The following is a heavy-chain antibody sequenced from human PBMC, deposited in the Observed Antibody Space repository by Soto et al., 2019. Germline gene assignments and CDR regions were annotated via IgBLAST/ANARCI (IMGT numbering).Heavy chain of an antibody. J-gene: IGHJ6*02. Sequence: QVQLVQSGAEVKKPGSSVKVSCKASGGTFSSYTISWVRQAPGQGLEWMGRIIPILGIANYAQKFQGRVTITXXNXPXXASIELSSLRSEDTAVYYCANHLARLDYYYYGMDVWGQGTTVTVSS. CDR2: IIPILGIA. CDR3: ANHLARLDYYYYGMDV. V-gene: IGHV1-69*02. CDR1: GGTFSSYT.